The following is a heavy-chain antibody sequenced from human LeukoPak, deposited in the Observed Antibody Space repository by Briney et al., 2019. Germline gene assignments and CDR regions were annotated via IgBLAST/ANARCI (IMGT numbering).Heavy chain of an antibody. CDR3: VREAGYCAPVCVKTNWFDP. V-gene: IGHV3-23*01. D-gene: IGHD2-15*01. Sequence: GGSLRLSCAASGFPFSSHAMSWVRQPPGKGLEWVAAISNGKTYYADSVRGRFAISRDDSTNTVYFHMNSLRDEDTALYHCVREAGYCAPVCVKTNWFDPWGQGTLVTVSS. J-gene: IGHJ5*02. CDR1: GFPFSSHA. CDR2: ISNGKT.